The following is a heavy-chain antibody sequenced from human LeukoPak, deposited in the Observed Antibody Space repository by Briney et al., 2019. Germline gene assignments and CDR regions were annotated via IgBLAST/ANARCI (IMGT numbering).Heavy chain of an antibody. CDR3: ARGGVRYFDWLLSGYYFDY. J-gene: IGHJ4*02. CDR1: GGSFSGYY. Sequence: SETLSLTCAVYGGSFSGYYWSWIRQPPRRGLAWIGEINHSGSTNYNPPLKSRVTISVDTSKNQFSLKLSSVTAADTAVYYCARGGVRYFDWLLSGYYFDYWGQGTLVTVSS. D-gene: IGHD3-9*01. CDR2: INHSGST. V-gene: IGHV4-34*01.